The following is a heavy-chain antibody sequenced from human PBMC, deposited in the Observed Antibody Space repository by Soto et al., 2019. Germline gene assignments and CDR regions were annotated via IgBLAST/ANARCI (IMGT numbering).Heavy chain of an antibody. D-gene: IGHD1-1*01. V-gene: IGHV3-30*18. Sequence: QVQLVESGGGVVQPGTSLRLSCAASGFTFSNYGMHWVRQTPGKGLEWVALILYDGGNKYYADSVKGRFTISRDNSKNTLYLQVSSLRAEDTAVYYCAKSRDAYNFYFYYGMDVWGQGTSVTVSS. J-gene: IGHJ6*02. CDR1: GFTFSNYG. CDR3: AKSRDAYNFYFYYGMDV. CDR2: ILYDGGNK.